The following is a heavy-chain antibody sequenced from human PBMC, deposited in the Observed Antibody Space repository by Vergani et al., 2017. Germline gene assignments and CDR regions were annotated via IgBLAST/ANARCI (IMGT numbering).Heavy chain of an antibody. CDR2: ISGNNDDV. Sequence: EVQMVESGGGLVKPGGSLRLSCVASGFTFSHYSMNWVRQAPGKGLEWVSSISGNNDDVYYADSVKGRFTISRDNAKNSLYLDMSSLRAEDTAVYYCARDNTVYCSSTSCPSEGLDYWGQGTLVTVSS. CDR1: GFTFSHYS. V-gene: IGHV3-21*01. J-gene: IGHJ4*02. CDR3: ARDNTVYCSSTSCPSEGLDY. D-gene: IGHD2-2*01.